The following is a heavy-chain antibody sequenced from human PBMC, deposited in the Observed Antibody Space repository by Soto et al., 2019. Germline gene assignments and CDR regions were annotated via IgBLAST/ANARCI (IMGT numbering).Heavy chain of an antibody. CDR1: GYTFTSYY. CDR2: INPSGGST. Sequence: ASVKVSCKASGYTFTSYYMHWVRQASGQGLEWMEIINPSGGSTSYAQKFQGRVTMTRDTSTSTVYMELSSLRSEDTAVYYCARDTTEGPHAFDIWGQGTMVTVSS. CDR3: ARDTTEGPHAFDI. V-gene: IGHV1-46*03. D-gene: IGHD4-4*01. J-gene: IGHJ3*02.